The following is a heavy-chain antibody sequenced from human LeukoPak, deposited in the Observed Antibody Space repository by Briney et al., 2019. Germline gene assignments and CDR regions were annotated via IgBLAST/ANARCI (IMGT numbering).Heavy chain of an antibody. V-gene: IGHV4-61*02. CDR2: ISTTGST. CDR3: ARVSLVRGAPDYYFDY. J-gene: IGHJ4*02. CDR1: GGSISSGSFY. D-gene: IGHD3-10*01. Sequence: SETLSLTCTVSGGSISSGSFYWSWIRQPAGKGLEWIGRISTTGSTNYNPSLKSRVTMSVDTSKNQFSLKLSSVTAADTAVYYCARVSLVRGAPDYYFDYWGQGTLVTVSS.